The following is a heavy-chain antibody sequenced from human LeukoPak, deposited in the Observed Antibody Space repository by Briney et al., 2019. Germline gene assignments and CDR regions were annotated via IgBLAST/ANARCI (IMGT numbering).Heavy chain of an antibody. V-gene: IGHV3-33*08. CDR2: IWFDGSNR. D-gene: IGHD2-15*01. CDR1: GFTFSNFW. J-gene: IGHJ4*02. Sequence: PGGSLRLSCAASGFTFSNFWMHWVRQAPGKGLDWVGVIWFDGSNRYYADSVKGRFTISRDNSKNTLYLQVNSVRAEDTAVYYCARDTSGYYDYWGQGALVTVSS. CDR3: ARDTSGYYDY.